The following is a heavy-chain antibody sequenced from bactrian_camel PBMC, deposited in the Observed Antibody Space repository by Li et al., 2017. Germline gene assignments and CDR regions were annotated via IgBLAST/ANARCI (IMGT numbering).Heavy chain of an antibody. D-gene: IGHD7*01. CDR1: GYTYSSDC. V-gene: IGHV3S26*01. CDR3: ARPRMERGGTNTYND. Sequence: HVQLVESGGGSVQAGGSLRLSCAASGYTYSSDCMAWFRQAPGKERERVAFYTSNGITGYADSVKGRFTISRVLFNNTLYLQMNSLRTEDTAVYYCARPRMERGGTNTYNDRGQGTQVTVS. J-gene: IGHJ4*01. CDR2: FYTSNGIT.